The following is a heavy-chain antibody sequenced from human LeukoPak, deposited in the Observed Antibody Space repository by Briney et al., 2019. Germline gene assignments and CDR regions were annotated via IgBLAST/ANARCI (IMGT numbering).Heavy chain of an antibody. V-gene: IGHV3-30*10. J-gene: IGHJ4*02. CDR1: GFPFVAYA. D-gene: IGHD3-16*01. Sequence: GGSLRLSCATSGFPFVAYALHWFRQAPGKGLEWVAVISSDTTNKYYMDSVKGRFTISRDNSKNTLYLQMDSLRLEDTAVYYCARLAAASPGYWGQGTLVTVSS. CDR2: ISSDTTNK. CDR3: ARLAAASPGY.